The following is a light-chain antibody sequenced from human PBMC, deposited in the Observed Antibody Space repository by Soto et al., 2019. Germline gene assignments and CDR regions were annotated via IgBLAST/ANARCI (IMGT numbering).Light chain of an antibody. CDR3: AAWDGSLNNVL. J-gene: IGLJ2*01. CDR2: GDN. Sequence: QSVLTQPPSASGTPGQRVTISCSGSGSSIGTNTVNWYRQLPGTAPKLLIYGDNQRPSGVPDRFSGSKSGTSASLAISGLHSEDEADYYCAAWDGSLNNVLFGGGTKVTVL. V-gene: IGLV1-44*01. CDR1: GSSIGTNT.